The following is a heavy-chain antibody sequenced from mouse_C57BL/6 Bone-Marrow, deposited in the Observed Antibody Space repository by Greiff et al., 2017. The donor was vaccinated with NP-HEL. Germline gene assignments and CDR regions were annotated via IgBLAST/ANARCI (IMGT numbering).Heavy chain of an antibody. CDR1: GFTFSSYG. D-gene: IGHD1-1*01. V-gene: IGHV5-6*02. J-gene: IGHJ1*03. CDR3: ARRDYYGSSYWYFDV. Sequence: GQVVESGGDLVKPGGSLKLSCAASGFTFSSYGMSWVRQTPDKRLEWVATISSGGSYTYYPDSVKGRFTISRDNAKNTLYLQMSSLKSEDTAMYYCARRDYYGSSYWYFDVWGTGTTVTVSS. CDR2: ISSGGSYT.